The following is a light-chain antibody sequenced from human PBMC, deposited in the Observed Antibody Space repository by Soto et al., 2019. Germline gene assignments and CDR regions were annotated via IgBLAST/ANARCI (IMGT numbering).Light chain of an antibody. J-gene: IGKJ1*01. CDR2: GAS. CDR3: QLYCSSPST. V-gene: IGKV3-20*01. Sequence: EIVLTQSPGTLSLSPGERATLSCRASQSVSSSYLAWYQQKPGQAARLLIYGASSRATGIPDRFSGSGSGTDFALTISRLWPEDFAVYYCQLYCSSPSTCGEGTKVEI. CDR1: QSVSSSY.